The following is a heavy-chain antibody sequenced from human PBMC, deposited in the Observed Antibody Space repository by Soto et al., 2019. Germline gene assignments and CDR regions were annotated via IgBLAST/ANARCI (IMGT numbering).Heavy chain of an antibody. CDR3: PHSRSASVHDDAFCI. V-gene: IGHV2-5*02. CDR2: IYWADEK. CDR1: GVSLSTSGVG. Sequence: QITWKESGPTLVKPTQTLTLTCTFSGVSLSTSGVGVGLFRQPSGKALDWLALIYWADEKRYSPSLKTRLTICKYTSKNQVVLTRTNMEPVDTATYYCPHSRSASVHDDAFCICCQGTMLTVSS. J-gene: IGHJ3*02.